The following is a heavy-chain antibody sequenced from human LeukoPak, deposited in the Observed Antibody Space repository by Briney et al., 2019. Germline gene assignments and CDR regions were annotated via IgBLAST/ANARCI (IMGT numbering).Heavy chain of an antibody. J-gene: IGHJ4*02. CDR3: ARGRYDSQFEY. D-gene: IGHD3-22*01. CDR2: INPNSGGT. CDR1: GYTFTSYY. Sequence: GASVKVSCKASGYTFTSYYMHWVRQAPGQRLEWMGWINPNSGGTNYAQKFQGWVTMTRDTSISTAYMELSRLRSDDTAVYYCARGRYDSQFEYWGQGTLVTVSS. V-gene: IGHV1-2*04.